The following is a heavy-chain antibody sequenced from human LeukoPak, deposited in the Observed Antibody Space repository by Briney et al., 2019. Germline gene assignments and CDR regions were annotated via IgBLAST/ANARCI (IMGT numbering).Heavy chain of an antibody. V-gene: IGHV3-15*01. J-gene: IGHJ4*02. CDR2: IKSKTDGGTT. CDR1: GFTFSNAW. D-gene: IGHD1-1*01. CDR3: TTDSTTVLPRVY. Sequence: GGSLRLSCAASGFTFSNAWMSWVRQAPGKGLEWVGRIKSKTDGGTTDYAAPVRGRFTISRDDSKNTLYLQMNSLKTEDTAVYYCTTDSTTVLPRVYWGQGTLVTVPS.